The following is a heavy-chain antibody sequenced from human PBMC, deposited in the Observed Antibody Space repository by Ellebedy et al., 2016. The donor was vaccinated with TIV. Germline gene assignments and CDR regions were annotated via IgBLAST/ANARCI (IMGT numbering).Heavy chain of an antibody. CDR1: GYPFIGYF. Sequence: ASVKVSCKASGYPFIGYFLLWLRQAPGQGLERMGYINPNSGDTDFAQKFQGRVTMTRDTSTSTAYLALRRLTSDDTAMYYCARVLRATSGMDVWGQGTTVTVSS. CDR2: INPNSGDT. D-gene: IGHD4/OR15-4a*01. V-gene: IGHV1-2*02. J-gene: IGHJ6*02. CDR3: ARVLRATSGMDV.